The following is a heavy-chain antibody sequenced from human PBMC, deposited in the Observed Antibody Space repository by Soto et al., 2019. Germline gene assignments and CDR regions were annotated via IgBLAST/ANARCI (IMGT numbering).Heavy chain of an antibody. CDR1: GYTFTSYY. Sequence: GASVKVSCKASGYTFTSYYMHWVRQAPGQGLEWMGIINPSGGSTSYAQRFQGRVTMTRDTSTSTAYMELSSLTSEDTAVYYCARDGDGPRRHYAYWGQGTLVTVSS. CDR3: ARDGDGPRRHYAY. CDR2: INPSGGST. D-gene: IGHD3-10*01. V-gene: IGHV1-46*01. J-gene: IGHJ4*02.